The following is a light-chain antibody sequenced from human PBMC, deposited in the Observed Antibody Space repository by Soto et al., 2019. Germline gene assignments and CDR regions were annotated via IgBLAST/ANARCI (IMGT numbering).Light chain of an antibody. CDR3: QQYNTYPLT. CDR2: KAS. CDR1: QSISHW. J-gene: IGKJ4*01. V-gene: IGKV1-5*03. Sequence: DIQMTQSPSTLSASVGDSVTITCRASQSISHWLAWYQQKPGKAPTLLIYKASSLEGGVPSRFSGSGSGTDFNITISSPQPDDFATYYCQQYNTYPLTFGGGTTVEIK.